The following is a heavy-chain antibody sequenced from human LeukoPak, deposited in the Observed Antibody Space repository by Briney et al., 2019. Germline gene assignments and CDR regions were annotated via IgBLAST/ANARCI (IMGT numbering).Heavy chain of an antibody. V-gene: IGHV3-30*04. Sequence: PGGSLRLSCAASGFTFSTYAFHWVRQAPGTGLEWVAVISYDGSNTYYADSVRGRFTISRDNSKNTLYLQMNSLRAGDTAVYYCARTLMEQVVRGGFDYWGQGTQVTVSS. D-gene: IGHD3-10*01. CDR1: GFTFSTYA. J-gene: IGHJ4*02. CDR2: ISYDGSNT. CDR3: ARTLMEQVVRGGFDY.